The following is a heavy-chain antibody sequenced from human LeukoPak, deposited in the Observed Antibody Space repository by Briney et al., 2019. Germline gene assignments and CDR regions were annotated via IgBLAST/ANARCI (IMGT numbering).Heavy chain of an antibody. J-gene: IGHJ4*02. CDR3: ARGSAAYCGGDCYIDY. V-gene: IGHV3-53*01. D-gene: IGHD2-21*01. CDR2: IYSGGST. Sequence: GGSLRLSCAASGFTVSSNCMNWVRQAPGKGLEWVSVIYSGGSTYYADSVKGRFTISRDNSKNTLYLQMNSLRAEDTAVYYCARGSAAYCGGDCYIDYWGQGTLVTVSS. CDR1: GFTVSSNC.